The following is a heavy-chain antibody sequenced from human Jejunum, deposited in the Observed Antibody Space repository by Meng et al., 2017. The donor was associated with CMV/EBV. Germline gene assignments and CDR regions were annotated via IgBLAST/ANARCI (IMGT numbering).Heavy chain of an antibody. V-gene: IGHV1-2*02. D-gene: IGHD2-2*01. CDR3: ASDQRRGYWFDP. J-gene: IGHJ5*02. CDR1: QDPFPCST. Sequence: SQDPFPCSTLHRVRQARGQGLQLMGWINPNSGGTTYAQKFPGRVTMTRDTHISTTYMELSRLRSDDTAVYYCASDQRRGYWFDPWSQGTLVTVSS. CDR2: INPNSGGT.